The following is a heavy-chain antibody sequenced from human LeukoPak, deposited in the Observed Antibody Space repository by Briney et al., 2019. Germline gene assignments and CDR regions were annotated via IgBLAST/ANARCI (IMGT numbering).Heavy chain of an antibody. D-gene: IGHD2-21*02. CDR2: IFPGESNI. V-gene: IGHV5-51*01. J-gene: IGHJ4*02. CDR1: GYSFNTYW. Sequence: GESLKISCKGSGYSFNTYWIAWVRQMPGKGLEWMGMIFPGESNIRYSPSFQGHVTISADKSTNTAYLRWSSLQASDSAIYYCARQGTAPFDYWGQGTLVTVSS. CDR3: ARQGTAPFDY.